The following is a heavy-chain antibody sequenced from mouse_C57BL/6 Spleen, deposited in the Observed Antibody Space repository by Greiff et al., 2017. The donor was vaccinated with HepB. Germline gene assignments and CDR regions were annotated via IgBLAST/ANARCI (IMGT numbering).Heavy chain of an antibody. V-gene: IGHV1-69*01. CDR3: ARAGYGSSGDY. CDR2: IDPSDSYT. CDR1: GYTFTSYW. Sequence: VQLQQPGAELVMPGASVKLSCKASGYTFTSYWMHWVKQRPGQGLEWIGEIDPSDSYTNYNQKFKGKSTLTVDKSSSTAYMQLSSLTSEDSAVYYCARAGYGSSGDYWGQGTTLTVSS. J-gene: IGHJ2*01. D-gene: IGHD1-1*01.